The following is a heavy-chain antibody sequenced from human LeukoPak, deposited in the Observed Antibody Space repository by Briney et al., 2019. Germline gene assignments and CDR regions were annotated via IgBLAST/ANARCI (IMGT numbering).Heavy chain of an antibody. V-gene: IGHV1-46*01. CDR2: ISPSGGST. J-gene: IGHJ1*01. Sequence: ASVKVSCKAFGYTFTGYWMHWVRQAPGQGPEWMGVISPSGGSTIYAQKFKGRVTLTRDMSTSTDYLELSSLRSEDTAVYYCARVGGNSAEYFQHWGQGTLVTVSS. CDR1: GYTFTGYW. D-gene: IGHD4-23*01. CDR3: ARVGGNSAEYFQH.